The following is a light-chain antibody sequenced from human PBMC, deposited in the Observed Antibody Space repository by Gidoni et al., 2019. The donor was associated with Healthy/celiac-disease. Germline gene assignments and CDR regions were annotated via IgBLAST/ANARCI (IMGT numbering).Light chain of an antibody. CDR1: SSNIGTNY. Sequence: QSVLTQPPSVSAAPGQKVTISCSGSSSNIGTNYVSWYQQLPGTAPKLLIYHNNKRPSGIPDRFSGSKSGTSATLGSTGLQTGDEADYYCGTWDSSLSAVVFGGGTKLTVL. V-gene: IGLV1-51*01. J-gene: IGLJ2*01. CDR3: GTWDSSLSAVV. CDR2: HNN.